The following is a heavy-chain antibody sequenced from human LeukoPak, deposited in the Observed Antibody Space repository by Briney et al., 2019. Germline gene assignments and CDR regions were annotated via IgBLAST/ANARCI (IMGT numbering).Heavy chain of an antibody. CDR2: INHSGST. J-gene: IGHJ5*02. V-gene: IGHV4-34*01. CDR3: ASRPYCSGGSCYSIWFDP. Sequence: SETLSLTCAVYGGSFSGYYWSWIRQPPGKGLEWIGEINHSGSTNYNPSLKSRVTISVDTSKNQFSLKLSSVTAADTAVYYCASRPYCSGGSCYSIWFDPWGQGTLVTVSS. D-gene: IGHD2-15*01. CDR1: GGSFSGYY.